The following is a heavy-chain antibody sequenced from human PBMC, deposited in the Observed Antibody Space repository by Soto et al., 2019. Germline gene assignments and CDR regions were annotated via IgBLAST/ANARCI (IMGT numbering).Heavy chain of an antibody. Sequence: PSETLSLTCSFSGDSSSTSSYSWSWIRQPPGKALEWVGFIYHSGVTSYNPSLKSRVSISLDMSNSQCTPNLRSVTAADTAVYYCAGMPYTSGLRFDPWGPGTLVTVSS. D-gene: IGHD6-19*01. CDR3: AGMPYTSGLRFDP. V-gene: IGHV4-30-2*01. J-gene: IGHJ5*02. CDR2: IYHSGVT. CDR1: GDSSSTSSYS.